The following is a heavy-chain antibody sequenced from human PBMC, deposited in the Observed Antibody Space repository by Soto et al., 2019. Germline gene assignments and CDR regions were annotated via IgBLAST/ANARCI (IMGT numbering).Heavy chain of an antibody. CDR2: IYYSGST. Sequence: SETLSLTCTVSGGSISSYYWSWIRQPPGKGLEWIGYIYYSGSTNYNPSLKSRATISVDTSKNQFSLKLSSVTAADTAVYYCARDMRRYYGSGSYYNPYNWFDPWGQGTLVTVS. J-gene: IGHJ5*02. V-gene: IGHV4-59*01. CDR1: GGSISSYY. CDR3: ARDMRRYYGSGSYYNPYNWFDP. D-gene: IGHD3-10*01.